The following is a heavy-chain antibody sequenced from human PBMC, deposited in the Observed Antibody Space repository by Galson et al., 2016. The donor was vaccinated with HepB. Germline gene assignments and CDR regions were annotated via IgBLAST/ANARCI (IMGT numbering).Heavy chain of an antibody. CDR3: AKATSGSAYGSRYFQH. CDR2: ITWDGGDS. J-gene: IGHJ1*01. CDR1: GFTFDDYA. D-gene: IGHD3-10*01. V-gene: IGHV3-43D*03. Sequence: SLRLSCAASGFTFDDYAMHWVRQAPGKGLEWVSLITWDGGDSYYADSVKGRFTISRDNAKNSLYLQINSLRAEDTALYYCAKATSGSAYGSRYFQHWGQGTLVTVSS.